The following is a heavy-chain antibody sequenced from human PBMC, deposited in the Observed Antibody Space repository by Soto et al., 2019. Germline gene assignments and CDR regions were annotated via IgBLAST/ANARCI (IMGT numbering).Heavy chain of an antibody. D-gene: IGHD2-15*01. CDR2: IYSGGSA. Sequence: EVQLVESGGGLIQPGGSLRLSCAASGFTVSSNYMSWVRQAPGKGLEWVSVIYSGGSAYYADSVKGRFTISRDNSKNTLYLKMNILRAKDTAVYYGARARVESVYPAYFHHWGQGTLVTVPP. J-gene: IGHJ1*01. CDR1: GFTVSSNY. V-gene: IGHV3-53*01. CDR3: ARARVESVYPAYFHH.